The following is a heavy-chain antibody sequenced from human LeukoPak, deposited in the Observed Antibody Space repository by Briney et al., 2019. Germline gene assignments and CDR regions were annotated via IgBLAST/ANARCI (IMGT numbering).Heavy chain of an antibody. Sequence: PGGSLRLSCAASELSFSVNWMSWVRQAPGKGPEWVASIKQDGSEKYYVDSVSGRFTISRDNAKNSLYLQMNSLRAEDTAVYYCAKEGYWGQGTLVTVSS. J-gene: IGHJ4*02. V-gene: IGHV3-7*01. CDR3: AKEGY. CDR2: IKQDGSEK. CDR1: ELSFSVNW.